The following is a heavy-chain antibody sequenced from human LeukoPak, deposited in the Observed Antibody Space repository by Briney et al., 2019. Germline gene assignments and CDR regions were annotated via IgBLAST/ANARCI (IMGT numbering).Heavy chain of an antibody. CDR1: GAAVSSIGYS. D-gene: IGHD3-22*01. V-gene: IGHV4-30-2*01. Sequence: SQTLSLTCGVSGAAVSSIGYSWSWIRQPPGRGLEWIGFIYQSGSASYNPSLQSRVTISIDKSKNQFSLNLSSVTAADTAVYYCARNSYYDNSGEGAFDIWGQGTMVTVSS. CDR2: IYQSGSA. CDR3: ARNSYYDNSGEGAFDI. J-gene: IGHJ3*02.